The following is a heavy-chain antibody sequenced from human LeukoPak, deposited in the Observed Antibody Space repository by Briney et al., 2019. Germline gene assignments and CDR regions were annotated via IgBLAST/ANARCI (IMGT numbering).Heavy chain of an antibody. CDR2: ILYTGNT. D-gene: IGHD1-1*01. CDR1: GGSFSTYY. Sequence: SETLSLTCAVYGGSFSTYYWSWIRQSPGKSLEWIGYILYTGNTNYNPSLKSRVTFSVDTSRNQFSLHLRSMTAADTAVYYCARSVATPGRPDHWGQGALVTVSS. V-gene: IGHV4-34*11. J-gene: IGHJ4*02. CDR3: ARSVATPGRPDH.